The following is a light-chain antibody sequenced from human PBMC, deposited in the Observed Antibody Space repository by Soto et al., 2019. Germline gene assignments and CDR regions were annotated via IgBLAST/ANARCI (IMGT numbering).Light chain of an antibody. Sequence: EIVLTQSPGTLSLSPGERATLSCRASQSVRSNSLAWYQQKPGQAPRLLIYGASSRATGIPDRFSGSGSGTDFTLTISRLEPEDFAVYYCQQYDSSPPYSFGQGTKLEIK. CDR3: QQYDSSPPYS. CDR1: QSVRSNS. V-gene: IGKV3-20*01. J-gene: IGKJ2*01. CDR2: GAS.